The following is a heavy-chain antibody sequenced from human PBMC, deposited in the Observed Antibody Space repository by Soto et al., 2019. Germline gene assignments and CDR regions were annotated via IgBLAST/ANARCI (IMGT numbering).Heavy chain of an antibody. Sequence: GGSLRLSCAASGFTFDDYAMHWVRQAPGKGLEWVSGISWNSGSIGYADSVKGRFTISRDNAKNSLYLQMNSLRAEDTALYYCATFPKLPSTNFDYWGQGTLVTVSS. CDR2: ISWNSGSI. CDR3: ATFPKLPSTNFDY. V-gene: IGHV3-9*01. J-gene: IGHJ4*02. CDR1: GFTFDDYA. D-gene: IGHD1-1*01.